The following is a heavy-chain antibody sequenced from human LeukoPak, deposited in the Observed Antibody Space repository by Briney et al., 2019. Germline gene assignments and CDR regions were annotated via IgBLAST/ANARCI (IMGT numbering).Heavy chain of an antibody. CDR2: ISSSSSYI. CDR3: ARASAVLMVYAT. J-gene: IGHJ5*02. D-gene: IGHD2-8*01. Sequence: GGSLRLSCAASGFTFSSYSMNWVRQAPGKGLEWVSSISSSSSYIYYADSVKGRFTISRDNAKNPLYLQMNSLRAEDTAVYYCARASAVLMVYATWGQGTLVTVSP. CDR1: GFTFSSYS. V-gene: IGHV3-21*01.